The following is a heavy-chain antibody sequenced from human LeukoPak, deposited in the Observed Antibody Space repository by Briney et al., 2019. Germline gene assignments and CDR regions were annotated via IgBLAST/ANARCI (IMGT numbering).Heavy chain of an antibody. CDR1: GFTFRHYG. D-gene: IGHD5-24*01. CDR3: VRGSGGDGYSYWGDY. CDR2: FWVDGGKI. Sequence: GGSLRLSCAAPGFTFRHYGMHWVRPAPGIGLEWVAVFWVDGGKIHYPDSVKGRFTISRDNSKNTLYLQMDNLRADDTAVYYCVRGSGGDGYSYWGDYWGQGTLVTVSP. V-gene: IGHV3-33*01. J-gene: IGHJ4*02.